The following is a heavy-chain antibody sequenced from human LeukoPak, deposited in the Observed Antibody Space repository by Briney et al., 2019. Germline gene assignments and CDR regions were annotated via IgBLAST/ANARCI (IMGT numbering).Heavy chain of an antibody. CDR2: INPSGGST. Sequence: GASVKVSCKASGYTFTSYYMHWVRQAPGQGLEWMGIINPSGGSTSYAQKFQGRVTMTKDTSTSTVYMELSSLRSEDTAVYYCARAGGSPSTLRSHYYFDYWGQGTLVTVSS. V-gene: IGHV1-46*01. CDR1: GYTFTSYY. J-gene: IGHJ4*02. D-gene: IGHD1-26*01. CDR3: ARAGGSPSTLRSHYYFDY.